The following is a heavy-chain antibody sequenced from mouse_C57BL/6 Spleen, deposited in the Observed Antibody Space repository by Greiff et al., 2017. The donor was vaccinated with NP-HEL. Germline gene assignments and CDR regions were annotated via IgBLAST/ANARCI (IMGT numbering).Heavy chain of an antibody. CDR2: ISSGGSYT. V-gene: IGHV5-6*01. CDR3: ARRELGWYFDV. Sequence: EVQLVESGGDLVKPGGSLKLSCAASGFTFSSYGMSWVRQTPDKRLEWVATISSGGSYTYYPDSVKGRFTISRDNAKNTLYLQMSSLKSEDTAMYYCARRELGWYFDVWGTGTTVTVSS. J-gene: IGHJ1*03. CDR1: GFTFSSYG. D-gene: IGHD4-1*01.